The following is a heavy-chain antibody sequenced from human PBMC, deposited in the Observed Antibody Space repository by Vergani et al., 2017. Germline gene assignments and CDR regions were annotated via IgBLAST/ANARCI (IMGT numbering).Heavy chain of an antibody. CDR3: TKGSRGYTGYFFDY. D-gene: IGHD5-12*01. CDR2: ISATVGST. V-gene: IGHV3-23*01. J-gene: IGHJ4*02. CDR1: GFTFTKYA. Sequence: EVQLLESGGGLVQPGGSLRLSCAASGFTFTKYAMTWVRQAPGKGLEWVSTISATVGSTYYADSVKGRFTISRDNSKNTLFLQMNSLRAEDTAVYYCTKGSRGYTGYFFDYWGQGTLATVSS.